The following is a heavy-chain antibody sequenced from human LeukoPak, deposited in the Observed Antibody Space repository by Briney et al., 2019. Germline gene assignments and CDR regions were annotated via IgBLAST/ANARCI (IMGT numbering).Heavy chain of an antibody. Sequence: GGSLRLSCAASGFTFSTYSMNWVRQAPGKGLEWVSSISSSGTYIQYADSVKGRFTISRDNAKNSLYLQMNSLRAEDTAVYYCANSLVSSSQVDHWGQGTLVTVPS. V-gene: IGHV3-21*01. CDR3: ANSLVSSSQVDH. J-gene: IGHJ4*02. CDR1: GFTFSTYS. D-gene: IGHD6-6*01. CDR2: ISSSGTYI.